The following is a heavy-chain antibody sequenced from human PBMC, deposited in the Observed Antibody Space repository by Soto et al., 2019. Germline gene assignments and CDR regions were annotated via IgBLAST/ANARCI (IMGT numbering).Heavy chain of an antibody. D-gene: IGHD2-2*02. CDR2: IYTSGST. Sequence: SETLSLTCTVSGGSISSYYWSWIRQPAGKGLEWIGRIYTSGSTDYNPSLKSRVTMSVDTSKNQFSLKLSSVTAADTAVYYCARAPWGYCSSTSCYTETYYYGMDVWGQGTTVTVSS. CDR3: ARAPWGYCSSTSCYTETYYYGMDV. V-gene: IGHV4-4*07. J-gene: IGHJ6*02. CDR1: GGSISSYY.